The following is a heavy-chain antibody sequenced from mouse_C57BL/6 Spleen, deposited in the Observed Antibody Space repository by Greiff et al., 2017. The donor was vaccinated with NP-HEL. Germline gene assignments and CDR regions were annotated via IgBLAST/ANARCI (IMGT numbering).Heavy chain of an antibody. Sequence: QVHVKQSGAELAKPGASVKLSCKASGYTFTSYWMHWVKQRPGQGLEWIGYINPSSGYTKYNQKFKDKATLTADKSSSTAYMQLSSLTYEDAAVYYCAREIGTTVVATDAMDYWGQGTSVTVSS. CDR1: GYTFTSYW. J-gene: IGHJ4*01. CDR3: AREIGTTVVATDAMDY. CDR2: INPSSGYT. V-gene: IGHV1-7*01. D-gene: IGHD1-1*01.